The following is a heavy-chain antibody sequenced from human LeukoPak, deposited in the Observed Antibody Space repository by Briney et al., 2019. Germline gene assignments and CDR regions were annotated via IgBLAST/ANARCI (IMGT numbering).Heavy chain of an antibody. J-gene: IGHJ4*02. CDR1: GYSENFYG. V-gene: IGHV1-18*01. CDR2: ISVQHCQT. Sequence: ASVKVSCKTSGYSENFYGITWVRQVAGQGREWMGWISVQHCQTEYAPNSQDRVTMTTDTYTNTAYMELRSLRSDDTAVYYCAGSLGYCTSNVCYLKYWGQGTLVTVSS. D-gene: IGHD2-8*01. CDR3: AGSLGYCTSNVCYLKY.